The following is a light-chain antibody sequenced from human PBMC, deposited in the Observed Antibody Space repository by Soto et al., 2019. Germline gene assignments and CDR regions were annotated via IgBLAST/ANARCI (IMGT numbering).Light chain of an antibody. CDR1: QSLLHSDGYNY. CDR2: LGS. J-gene: IGKJ1*01. V-gene: IGKV2-28*01. Sequence: DIVMTQSPLSLPVTPGEPASISCRSSQSLLHSDGYNYLDWYLQNPGQSPQLLIYLGSNRASGVPDRFSGSGSGTDFTLKISRVEAEDVGIYYCMQALQARTFVQGTKVEIK. CDR3: MQALQART.